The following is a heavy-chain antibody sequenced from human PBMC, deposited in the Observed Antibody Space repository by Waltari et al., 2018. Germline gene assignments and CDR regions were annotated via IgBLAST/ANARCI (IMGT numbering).Heavy chain of an antibody. CDR2: INSGGDT. J-gene: IGHJ2*01. Sequence: EVQLVESGGGLIQPGGSLRLSCAASGFIVSNYYMRWVGQAPGKGLEWVSVINSGGDTHYADSVKGRFTISRDNSKNTIYRQLNTLRAEDTALYYCARDVAGYYYFDLWGRGTLVTV. CDR3: ARDVAGYYYFDL. CDR1: GFIVSNYY. V-gene: IGHV3-53*01.